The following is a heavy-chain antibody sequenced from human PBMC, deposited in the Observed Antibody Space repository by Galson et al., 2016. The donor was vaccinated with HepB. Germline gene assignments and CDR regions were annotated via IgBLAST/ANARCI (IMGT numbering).Heavy chain of an antibody. Sequence: TLSLTCSVSGATISNGGYYWSWIRQHPGKGLEWIGYIYYSGNTYYNPSLKSRVLISVDTSKNHVSLKLSSVTAADTAVYYCARTDDLFYGMYVWGQGTTVSVSS. D-gene: IGHD2-21*01. V-gene: IGHV4-31*03. CDR1: GATISNGGYY. CDR3: ARTDDLFYGMYV. CDR2: IYYSGNT. J-gene: IGHJ6*02.